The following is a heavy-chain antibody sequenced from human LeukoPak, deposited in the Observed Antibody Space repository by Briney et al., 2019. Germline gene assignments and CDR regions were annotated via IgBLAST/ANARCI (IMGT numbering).Heavy chain of an antibody. V-gene: IGHV3-30*01. J-gene: IGHJ4*02. CDR2: ISYDVSNK. Sequence: GRSLRLSCAASGFTFSSYAMHWVRQAPGKGLEWVAVISYDVSNKYYADSVKGRLTISRDNSKNTLYLQMNSLRAEDTAVYYCARDGNWNYGKFDYWGQGTLVTVSS. CDR3: ARDGNWNYGKFDY. D-gene: IGHD1-7*01. CDR1: GFTFSSYA.